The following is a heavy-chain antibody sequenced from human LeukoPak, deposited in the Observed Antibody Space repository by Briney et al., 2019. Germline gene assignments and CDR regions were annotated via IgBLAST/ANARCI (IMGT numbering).Heavy chain of an antibody. Sequence: GGSLRLSCAASGFTFSSYAMSWVRQAPGKGLEWVSAISGSGGSTYYADSVKGRFTISRDNSKNTLYLQMNSLRAEDTAVYYCAKGKYYDTLTGYKYYFDYWGQGTLVTVSS. D-gene: IGHD3-9*01. CDR2: ISGSGGST. J-gene: IGHJ4*02. V-gene: IGHV3-23*01. CDR3: AKGKYYDTLTGYKYYFDY. CDR1: GFTFSSYA.